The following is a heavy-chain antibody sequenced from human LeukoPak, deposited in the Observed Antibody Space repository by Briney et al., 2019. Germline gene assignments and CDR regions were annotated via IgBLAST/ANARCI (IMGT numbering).Heavy chain of an antibody. Sequence: ASVKVSCKASGYTFTSYDINWVRQATGQGLEWMGWMNPNSGNTGYAQKFQGRVTMTRNTSISTAYMELSSLRSEDTAVDYCARGTDWNSPVGMDVWGQGTTVSVSS. V-gene: IGHV1-8*01. CDR2: MNPNSGNT. CDR1: GYTFTSYD. D-gene: IGHD1-7*01. J-gene: IGHJ6*02. CDR3: ARGTDWNSPVGMDV.